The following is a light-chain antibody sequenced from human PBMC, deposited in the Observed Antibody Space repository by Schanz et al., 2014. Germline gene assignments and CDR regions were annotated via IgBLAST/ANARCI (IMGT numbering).Light chain of an antibody. CDR3: SSNGGVNIYV. Sequence: QSALTQPTSVSGSPGQSITISCTGTSSDNLVSWYQQHPGKAPKLLIYEGSKWPSGVSNRFSASKSGNTASLTISGLQAEDEADYYCSSNGGVNIYVFGTGTKLTVL. CDR2: EGS. J-gene: IGLJ1*01. V-gene: IGLV2-23*01. CDR1: SSDNL.